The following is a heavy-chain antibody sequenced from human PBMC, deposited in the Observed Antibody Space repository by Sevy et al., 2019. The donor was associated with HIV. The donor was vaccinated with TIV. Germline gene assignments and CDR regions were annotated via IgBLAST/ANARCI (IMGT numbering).Heavy chain of an antibody. D-gene: IGHD5-18*01. V-gene: IGHV3-48*02. CDR2: ISSSSRTI. Sequence: GGSLRLSCVTSGFTFSSYAMSWVRQTPGKGLEWLAYISSSSRTIYYADSVEGRFTISRDNDKKSVFLQMNNLRDEDSATYYCARDVDTPFVRSFDSWGQGTLVTVSS. CDR1: GFTFSSYA. J-gene: IGHJ4*02. CDR3: ARDVDTPFVRSFDS.